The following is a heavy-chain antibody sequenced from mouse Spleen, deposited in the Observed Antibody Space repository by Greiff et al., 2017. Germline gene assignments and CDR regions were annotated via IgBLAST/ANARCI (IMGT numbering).Heavy chain of an antibody. CDR1: GYTFTSYW. J-gene: IGHJ4*01. V-gene: IGHV1-55*01. D-gene: IGHD1-1*01. Sequence: QVQLQQPGAELVKPGASVKMSCKASGYTFTSYWITWVKQRPGQGLEWIGDIYPGSGSTNYNEKFKSKATLTVDTSSSTAYMQLSSLTSEDSAVYYCAGPSDYYGRDYYAMDYWGQGTSVTVSS. CDR2: IYPGSGST. CDR3: AGPSDYYGRDYYAMDY.